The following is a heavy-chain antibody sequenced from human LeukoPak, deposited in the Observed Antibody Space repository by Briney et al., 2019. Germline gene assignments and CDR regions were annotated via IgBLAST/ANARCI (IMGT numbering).Heavy chain of an antibody. CDR1: GGSISSYY. J-gene: IGHJ5*02. Sequence: SETLSLTCTVSGGSISSYYWSWIWQPPGKGLEWIGYIYYSGSTNYNPSLKSRVTISVDTSKNQFSLKLSSVTAADTAVYYCARAGLYYYGSGSYNNWFDPWGQGTLVTVSS. V-gene: IGHV4-59*01. CDR3: ARAGLYYYGSGSYNNWFDP. D-gene: IGHD3-10*01. CDR2: IYYSGST.